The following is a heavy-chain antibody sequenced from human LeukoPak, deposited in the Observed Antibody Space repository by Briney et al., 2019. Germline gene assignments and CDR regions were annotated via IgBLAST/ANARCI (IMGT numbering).Heavy chain of an antibody. D-gene: IGHD2-2*01. CDR1: GGTFSSYT. V-gene: IGHV1-69*02. CDR3: ARSMGYCSSTSCLASRSGQHPLYYYMDV. CDR2: IIPILGIA. J-gene: IGHJ6*03. Sequence: SVKVSCKASGGTFSSYTISWVRQAPGQGLEWMGRIIPILGIANYAQKFQGRGTITADKSTSTAYMELSSLRSEDTAVYYCARSMGYCSSTSCLASRSGQHPLYYYMDVWGKGTTVTVSS.